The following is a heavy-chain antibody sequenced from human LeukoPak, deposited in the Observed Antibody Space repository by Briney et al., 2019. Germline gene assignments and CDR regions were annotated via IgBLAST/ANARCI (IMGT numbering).Heavy chain of an antibody. J-gene: IGHJ4*02. D-gene: IGHD6-13*01. CDR2: MNPNSGNT. Sequence: ASVKVSCKASGYTFTSYDINWVRQATGQGLEWMGWMNPNSGNTGYAQKFQGRVTMTRNTSISTAYMELSSLRSEDTAVHYCARGIIAAAGDFDHWGQGTLVTVSS. CDR3: ARGIIAAAGDFDH. CDR1: GYTFTSYD. V-gene: IGHV1-8*01.